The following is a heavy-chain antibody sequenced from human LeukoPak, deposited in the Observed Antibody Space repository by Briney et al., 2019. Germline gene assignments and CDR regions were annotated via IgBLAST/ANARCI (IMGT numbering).Heavy chain of an antibody. D-gene: IGHD5-18*01. Sequence: SETLSLTCAVYGGSFSGYYWSWIRQPPGKGLEWIGEINHSGSTNYNPSLKGRVTISVDTSKNQFSLKLSSVTAADTAVYYCASRSAGAWIQLWSPRFDYWGQGTMVTVSS. CDR2: INHSGST. V-gene: IGHV4-34*01. J-gene: IGHJ4*03. CDR1: GGSFSGYY. CDR3: ASRSAGAWIQLWSPRFDY.